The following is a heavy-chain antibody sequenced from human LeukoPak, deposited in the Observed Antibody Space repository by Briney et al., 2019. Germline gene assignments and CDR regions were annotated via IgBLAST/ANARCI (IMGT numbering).Heavy chain of an antibody. D-gene: IGHD3-22*01. V-gene: IGHV3-30*02. J-gene: IGHJ4*02. CDR2: IRYDGSNK. CDR1: GFTFSSYG. CDR3: AKDQKVTMIVVVITAFDY. Sequence: GGSLRLSCAASGFTFSSYGMHWVRQAPGKGLEWVSFIRYDGSNKYYADSVKGRFTISRDNSKNTLYLQMNSLRADDTAVYYCAKDQKVTMIVVVITAFDYWGQGTLVTVSS.